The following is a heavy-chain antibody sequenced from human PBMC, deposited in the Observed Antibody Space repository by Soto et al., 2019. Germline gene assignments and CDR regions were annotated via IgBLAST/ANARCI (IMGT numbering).Heavy chain of an antibody. CDR1: GYTFTSYD. D-gene: IGHD4-4*01. CDR3: ARGYSYYYGLDV. CDR2: MNPNTGNS. Sequence: ASVKVSCKASGYTFTSYDINWVRQAPGQGLEWMGWMNPNTGNSGKAQKFQGRLIMSRSTSTSTAYMELSSLKSEDTAVYFCARGYSYYYGLDVWGQGTTVTVS. V-gene: IGHV1-8*01. J-gene: IGHJ6*02.